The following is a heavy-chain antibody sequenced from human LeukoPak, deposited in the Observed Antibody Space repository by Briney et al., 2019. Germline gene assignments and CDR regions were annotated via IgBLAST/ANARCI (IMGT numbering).Heavy chain of an antibody. CDR1: GGSISSSSYY. CDR3: AREGDIVVVPAAIWYGRSIDP. V-gene: IGHV4-39*02. D-gene: IGHD2-2*02. Sequence: SETLSLTCTVSGGSISSSSYYWGWIRQPPGKGLEWIGSIYYSGSTYYNPSLKSRVTISVDTSKNQFSLKLSSVTAADTAVYYCAREGDIVVVPAAIWYGRSIDPWGQGTLVTVSS. J-gene: IGHJ5*02. CDR2: IYYSGST.